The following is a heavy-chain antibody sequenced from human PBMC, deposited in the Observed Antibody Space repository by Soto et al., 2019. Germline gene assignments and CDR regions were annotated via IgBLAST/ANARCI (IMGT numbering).Heavy chain of an antibody. CDR3: ARSGGSFNFDY. J-gene: IGHJ4*02. Sequence: PSETLSLTCSVSGGSISSYYWSWIRQPAGKGLEWIGRIQGSGNTNYNPSLKSRVTMSGDTSKNQFSLKLSSVTAADTAVYYCARSGGSFNFDYWGQGTLVTVS. D-gene: IGHD1-26*01. CDR1: GGSISSYY. V-gene: IGHV4-4*07. CDR2: IQGSGNT.